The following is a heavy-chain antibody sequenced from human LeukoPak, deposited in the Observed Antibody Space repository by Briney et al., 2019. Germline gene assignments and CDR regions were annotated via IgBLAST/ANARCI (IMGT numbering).Heavy chain of an antibody. J-gene: IGHJ4*02. CDR1: GFTDSSNY. Sequence: GGSLRLSCAASGFTDSSNYMSWVRQAPGKGLEWVSVIYSGGSTYYADSVKGRFTISRDNSKNTLYLQMNSLRAEDTAVYYCAREGRYSYGFNYWGQGTLVTVSS. CDR3: AREGRYSYGFNY. D-gene: IGHD5-18*01. CDR2: IYSGGST. V-gene: IGHV3-53*01.